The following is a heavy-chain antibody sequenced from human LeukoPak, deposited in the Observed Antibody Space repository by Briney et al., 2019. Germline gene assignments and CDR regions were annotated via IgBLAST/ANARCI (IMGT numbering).Heavy chain of an antibody. CDR2: IIPIFGTA. D-gene: IGHD3-10*01. Sequence: SVKVSCKASGGTFSSYAISWVRQAPGQGLEWMGGIIPIFGTANYAQKFQGRVTITADKSTSTAYMELGSLRSEDTAVYYCASCREDGSGSLFLGWFDPWGQGTLVTVSS. CDR3: ASCREDGSGSLFLGWFDP. V-gene: IGHV1-69*06. J-gene: IGHJ5*02. CDR1: GGTFSSYA.